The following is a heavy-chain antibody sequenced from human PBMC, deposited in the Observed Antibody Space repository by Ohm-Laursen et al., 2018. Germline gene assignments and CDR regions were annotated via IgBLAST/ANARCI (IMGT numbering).Heavy chain of an antibody. V-gene: IGHV3-11*05. CDR2: ISHSGNFE. J-gene: IGHJ5*02. CDR1: GFTFSDYY. CDR3: AKGLSGGTGHGNWFDP. Sequence: SLRLSCSASGFTFSDYYMSWVRQAPGKGLEWVSFISHSGNFEQYIDSVKGRFTVSRDGAKSSLYLQMNSLRVEDTAVYYCAKGLSGGTGHGNWFDPWGQGTLVSVSS. D-gene: IGHD3-10*01.